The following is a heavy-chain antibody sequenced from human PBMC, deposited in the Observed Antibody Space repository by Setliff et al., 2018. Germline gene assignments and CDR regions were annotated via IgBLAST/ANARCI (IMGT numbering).Heavy chain of an antibody. CDR2: VSHSGST. D-gene: IGHD6-13*01. CDR3: ARGRPRSGYSSSWYAYRNWFDP. J-gene: IGHJ5*02. CDR1: GASINNHY. Sequence: PSETLSLTCTVSGASINNHYWAWIRQPPGKGLEWIGYVSHSGSTDYNPSLRSRVTISVDTSKNQFSLKLSSVTAADTAVYYCARGRPRSGYSSSWYAYRNWFDPWGQGTLVTVSS. V-gene: IGHV4-59*11.